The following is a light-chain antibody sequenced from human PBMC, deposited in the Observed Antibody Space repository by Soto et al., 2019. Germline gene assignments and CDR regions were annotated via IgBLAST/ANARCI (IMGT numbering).Light chain of an antibody. V-gene: IGLV2-14*01. CDR3: SSYISSSPLYV. CDR1: ISDIAGSNY. CDR2: EVS. J-gene: IGLJ1*01. Sequence: QAVLTQSASVSGAPGQTTTISCTGNISDIAGSNYVSWYQHHPGKAPKLMIYEVSNRTSGVSNRFSGSKSGNTASLTISGLQAEDEADYYCSSYISSSPLYVFGTGSRVAVL.